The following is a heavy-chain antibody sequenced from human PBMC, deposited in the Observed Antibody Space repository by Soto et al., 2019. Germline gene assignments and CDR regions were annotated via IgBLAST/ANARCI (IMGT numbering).Heavy chain of an antibody. CDR3: ASEYCGGVCYSAARYGMDV. CDR2: INAGNGNT. D-gene: IGHD2-21*02. CDR1: GYTFTSYA. Sequence: QVQLVQSGAEVKKPGASVKVSCKASGYTFTSYAMHWVRQAPGQRLEWMGWINAGNGNTKYSQKFQGRVTITRDTSASTAYMEASSLRSEDPAVYYCASEYCGGVCYSAARYGMDVWGQGTTVTVSS. V-gene: IGHV1-3*01. J-gene: IGHJ6*02.